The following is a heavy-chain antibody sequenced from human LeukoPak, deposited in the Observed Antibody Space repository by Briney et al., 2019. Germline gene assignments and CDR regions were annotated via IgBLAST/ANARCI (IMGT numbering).Heavy chain of an antibody. D-gene: IGHD3-22*01. V-gene: IGHV1-69*13. CDR2: IIPIFGTA. Sequence: SVKVSCRASGGTFSSYAISWVRQAPGQGLEWMGGIIPIFGTANYAQKFQGRVTITADESTSTAYMELSSLRSEDTAVYYCATPTNYYDSSGYYSFDYWGQGTLVTVSS. CDR3: ATPTNYYDSSGYYSFDY. J-gene: IGHJ4*02. CDR1: GGTFSSYA.